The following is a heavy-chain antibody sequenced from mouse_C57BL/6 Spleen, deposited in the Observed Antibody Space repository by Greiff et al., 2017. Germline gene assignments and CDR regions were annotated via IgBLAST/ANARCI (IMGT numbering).Heavy chain of an antibody. J-gene: IGHJ2*01. V-gene: IGHV1-52*01. CDR2: IDPSDSDT. CDR1: GYTFTSYW. CDR3: ARTGPDYGNLIDY. D-gene: IGHD2-1*01. Sequence: QVQLQQSGAELVRPGSSVKLSCKASGYTFTSYWMHWVKQRPIQGLEWIGNIDPSDSDTNYNQKFKDKATLTVDKSSSTAYMQLSSLTSEDSAVYCCARTGPDYGNLIDYWGQGTTGTVSS.